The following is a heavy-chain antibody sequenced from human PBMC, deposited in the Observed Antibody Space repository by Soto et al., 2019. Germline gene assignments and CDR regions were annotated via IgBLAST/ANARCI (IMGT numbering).Heavy chain of an antibody. V-gene: IGHV4-34*01. CDR2: MHHSGGT. CDR3: VRGVSWSFRSVDL. CDR1: GGSFSDAY. Sequence: SETLSLTCGVYGGSFSDAYWSWIRQSPEKGLEWIAEMHHSGGTNYNPALESRVSLSLDTSRTHFSLNLTSVTAADTAVYYCVRGVSWSFRSVDLWGPGSLVTVSS. J-gene: IGHJ5*02. D-gene: IGHD1-26*01.